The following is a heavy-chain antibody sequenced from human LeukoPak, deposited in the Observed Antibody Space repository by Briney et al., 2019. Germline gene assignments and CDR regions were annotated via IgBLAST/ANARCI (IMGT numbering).Heavy chain of an antibody. V-gene: IGHV3-23*01. CDR3: AKDGIVDYYGSGSYNVWFDP. CDR1: GFTFSSYA. Sequence: GGSLRLSCAAPGFTFSSYAMSWVRQAPGKGLEWVSAISGSGGSTYYADSVKGRFTISRDNSKNTLYLQMNSLRAEDAAVYYCAKDGIVDYYGSGSYNVWFDPWGQGTLVTVSS. D-gene: IGHD3-10*01. CDR2: ISGSGGST. J-gene: IGHJ5*02.